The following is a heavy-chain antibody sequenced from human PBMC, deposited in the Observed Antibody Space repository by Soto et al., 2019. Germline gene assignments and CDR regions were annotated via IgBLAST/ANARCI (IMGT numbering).Heavy chain of an antibody. CDR1: GGSISSGGYY. V-gene: IGHV4-31*03. CDR2: IYYSGST. Sequence: PSETLSLTCSVSGGSISSGGYYWSWIRQHPGKGLEWIGYIYYSGSTYYNPSLKSRVTISVDTSKNQFSLKLSSVTAEDTAVYYCARVSDYGDYARASWFEPWGQGTLVTVSS. J-gene: IGHJ5*02. CDR3: ARVSDYGDYARASWFEP. D-gene: IGHD4-17*01.